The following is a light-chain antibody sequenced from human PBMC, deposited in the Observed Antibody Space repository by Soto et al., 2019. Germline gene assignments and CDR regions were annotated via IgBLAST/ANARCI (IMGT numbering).Light chain of an antibody. Sequence: QSVLTQPASVSAAPGQTVTISCSGSSSNIGNKFVSWYQQVPGTAPKLLIYDNDKRPSGIPDRFSGSKSGTSATLGITGLQTGDEADYYCGTWDTSLSANVFGTGTKLTVL. CDR2: DND. CDR1: SSNIGNKF. V-gene: IGLV1-51*01. J-gene: IGLJ1*01. CDR3: GTWDTSLSANV.